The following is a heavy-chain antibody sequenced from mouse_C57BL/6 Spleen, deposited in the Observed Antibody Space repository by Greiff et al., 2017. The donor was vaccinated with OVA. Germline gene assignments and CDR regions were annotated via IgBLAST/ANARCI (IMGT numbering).Heavy chain of an antibody. J-gene: IGHJ4*01. V-gene: IGHV1-47*01. CDR3: AMYDYDNAMDY. CDR2: FHPYNDDT. CDR1: GYTFTTYP. D-gene: IGHD2-4*01. Sequence: VKLMESGAELVKPGASVKMSCKASGYTFTTYPIEWMKQNHGKSLEWIGNFHPYNDDTKYNEKFKGKATLTVEKSSSTVYLELSRLTSDDSAVYYCAMYDYDNAMDYWGQGTSVTVSS.